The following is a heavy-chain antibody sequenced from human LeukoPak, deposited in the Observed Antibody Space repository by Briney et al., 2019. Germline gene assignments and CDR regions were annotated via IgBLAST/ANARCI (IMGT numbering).Heavy chain of an antibody. J-gene: IGHJ6*03. V-gene: IGHV3-23*01. CDR2: ISGSGGST. CDR3: AKDLRNAYYYYYYMDV. Sequence: GGSLRLSCAASGFTFSSYGMSWVRQAPGKGLEWVSAISGSGGSTYYADSVKGRFTISRDNSKNTLYLQMNSLRAEDTAVYYCAKDLRNAYYYYYYMDVWGKGTTVTISS. CDR1: GFTFSSYG.